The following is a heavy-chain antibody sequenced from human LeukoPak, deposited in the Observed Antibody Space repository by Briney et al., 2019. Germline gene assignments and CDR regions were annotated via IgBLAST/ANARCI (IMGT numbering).Heavy chain of an antibody. J-gene: IGHJ6*02. D-gene: IGHD1-20*01. Sequence: ASETLSLTCTVSGGSISSYYWSWIRQPPGKGLEWIGYIYYSGSTNYNPSLKSRVTISVDTSKNQFSLKLSSVTAADTAVYYCARALRARITGTTASVYGMDVWGQGTTVTVSS. CDR3: ARALRARITGTTASVYGMDV. CDR1: GGSISSYY. CDR2: IYYSGST. V-gene: IGHV4-59*01.